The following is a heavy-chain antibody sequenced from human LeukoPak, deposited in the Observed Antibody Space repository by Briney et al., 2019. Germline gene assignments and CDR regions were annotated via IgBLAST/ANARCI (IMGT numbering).Heavy chain of an antibody. J-gene: IGHJ4*02. CDR2: IYPGDSDT. V-gene: IGHV5-51*01. CDR3: ARRERITIFGVAQYYFDY. CDR1: GYSFTSYW. Sequence: GESLKISCKGSGYSFTSYWIGWVRQMPGKGLEWMGIIYPGDSDTRYSPSFQGQVTISADKSISTAYLQWSSLKASGTAMYYCARRERITIFGVAQYYFDYWGQGTLVTVSS. D-gene: IGHD3-3*01.